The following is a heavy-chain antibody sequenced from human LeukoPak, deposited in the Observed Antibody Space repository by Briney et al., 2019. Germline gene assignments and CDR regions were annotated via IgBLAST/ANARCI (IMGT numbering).Heavy chain of an antibody. D-gene: IGHD3-9*01. CDR3: ARHPLRYFDWLLREYYFDY. CDR1: GGSFSGYY. CDR2: INHSGST. V-gene: IGHV4-34*01. Sequence: SETLSLTCAVYGGSFSGYYWSWIRQPPGKGLEWIGEINHSGSTNYNPSLKSRVTISVDTSKNQFSLKLSSVTAADTAVYYCARHPLRYFDWLLREYYFDYWGQGTLVTVSS. J-gene: IGHJ4*02.